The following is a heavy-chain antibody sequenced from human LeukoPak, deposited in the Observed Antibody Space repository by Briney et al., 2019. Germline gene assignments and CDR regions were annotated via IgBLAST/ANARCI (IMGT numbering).Heavy chain of an antibody. CDR3: ARGNSDAFDI. CDR1: GFTFSSYA. Sequence: PGGSLRLSCAASGFTFSSYAMSWVRQAPGKGLEWVSAISGSGGSTYYADSVKGRFTISRDNSKDTLYLQMNSLRAEDTAVYYCARGNSDAFDIWGHGTMVTVSS. J-gene: IGHJ3*02. CDR2: ISGSGGST. D-gene: IGHD4-23*01. V-gene: IGHV3-23*01.